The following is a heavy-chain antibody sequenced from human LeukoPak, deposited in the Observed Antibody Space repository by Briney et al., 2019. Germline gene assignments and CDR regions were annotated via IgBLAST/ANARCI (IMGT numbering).Heavy chain of an antibody. Sequence: ASVKVSCEASGYTFTSYGISWVRQAPGQGLEWMGWISAYNGNADYAQKLQGRVTMTTDTSTSTAYMEVRGLRSDDTAVYYCARVFAYCSSTSCLGYWGQGTLVTVSS. CDR3: ARVFAYCSSTSCLGY. CDR2: ISAYNGNA. V-gene: IGHV1-18*01. CDR1: GYTFTSYG. J-gene: IGHJ4*02. D-gene: IGHD2-2*01.